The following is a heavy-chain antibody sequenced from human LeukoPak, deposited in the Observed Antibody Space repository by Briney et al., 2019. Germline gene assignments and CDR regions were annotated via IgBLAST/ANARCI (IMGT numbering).Heavy chain of an antibody. D-gene: IGHD3-22*01. CDR1: GYTFTSYA. CDR2: INAGNGNT. CDR3: ARARYDSSGYYFLAFDI. Sequence: ASVKVSCKASGYTFTSYAMHWVRQAPGQRLEWMGWINAGNGNTKYSQKFQGRVTITRDTSASTAYMELSSLRSEDTAVYYCARARYDSSGYYFLAFDIWGQGTMVTVSS. V-gene: IGHV1-3*01. J-gene: IGHJ3*02.